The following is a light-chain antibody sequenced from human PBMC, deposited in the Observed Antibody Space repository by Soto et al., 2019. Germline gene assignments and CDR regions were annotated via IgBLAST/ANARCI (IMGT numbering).Light chain of an antibody. J-gene: IGKJ5*01. Sequence: ETVMTQSPATLSVSPGERATLSCRASQSVSNTLAWYQQKPGQAPRLLIYGASTRATGIPARFSGSGSGTEFTLTISSLQSEDFAVYYCHQYNNWPPITFGPGTRLEIK. CDR3: HQYNNWPPIT. CDR1: QSVSNT. CDR2: GAS. V-gene: IGKV3-15*01.